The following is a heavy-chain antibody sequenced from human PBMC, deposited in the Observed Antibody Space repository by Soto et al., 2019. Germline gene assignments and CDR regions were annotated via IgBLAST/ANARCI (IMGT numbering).Heavy chain of an antibody. V-gene: IGHV4-30-4*01. D-gene: IGHD3-10*01. J-gene: IGHJ4*02. CDR2: NYYSGST. CDR3: ASRKSSPYFDY. Sequence: SETLSLTCTVSGGSISSGDYYWSWIRQPPGKGLEWIGYNYYSGSTYYNPSLKSRVTISVDTSKNQFSLKLSSVTAADTAVYYCASRKSSPYFDYWGQGTLVTVSS. CDR1: GGSISSGDYY.